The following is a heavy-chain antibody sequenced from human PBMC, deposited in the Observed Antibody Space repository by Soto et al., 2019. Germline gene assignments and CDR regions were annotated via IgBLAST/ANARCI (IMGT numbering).Heavy chain of an antibody. CDR1: GGTFSSYS. V-gene: IGHV1-69*14. CDR2: IIPIFPTA. Sequence: QVHLVQSGAELKKPGSSVRVSCQASGGTFSSYSVNWVRQAPGQGLEWMGGIIPIFPTADHAQRFQGRVTITADKSTNTAYMELSSLRSDDTAVYYCAMRTSVFGVVAMGGLDVWGQGTTVTVSS. CDR3: AMRTSVFGVVAMGGLDV. D-gene: IGHD3-3*01. J-gene: IGHJ6*01.